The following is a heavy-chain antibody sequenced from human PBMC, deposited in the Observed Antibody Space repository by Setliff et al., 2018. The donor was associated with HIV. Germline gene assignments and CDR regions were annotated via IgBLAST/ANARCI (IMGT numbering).Heavy chain of an antibody. D-gene: IGHD4-4*01. CDR3: ARGRMATVLIRNWIDP. J-gene: IGHJ5*02. V-gene: IGHV4-34*01. CDR2: INHSGST. Sequence: LSLTCAVYGGSLSGYYWTWIRQPPGKGLEWIGEINHSGSTNYNPSLKSRVTISIDTSKNQFSLKLSSVTAADTAMYYCARGRMATVLIRNWIDPWGQGSLVTVPQ. CDR1: GGSLSGYY.